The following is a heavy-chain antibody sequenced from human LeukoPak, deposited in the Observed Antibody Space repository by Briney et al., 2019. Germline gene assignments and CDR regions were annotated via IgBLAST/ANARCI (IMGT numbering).Heavy chain of an antibody. CDR2: ISAYNGNT. CDR1: GYTFTSYG. V-gene: IGHV1-18*01. J-gene: IGHJ6*03. CDR3: ARYRGYCSGGSCNNYMDV. Sequence: ASVKVSCKASGYTFTSYGISWVRQAPGPGLEWMGWISAYNGNTNYAQKLQGRVTMTTDTSTSTAYMELRSLRSDDTAVYYCARYRGYCSGGSCNNYMDVWGKGTTVTVSS. D-gene: IGHD2-15*01.